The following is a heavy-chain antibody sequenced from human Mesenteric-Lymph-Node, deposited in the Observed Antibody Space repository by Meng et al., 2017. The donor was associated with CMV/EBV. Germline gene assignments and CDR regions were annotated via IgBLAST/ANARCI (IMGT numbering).Heavy chain of an antibody. J-gene: IGHJ5*02. CDR1: GYTFTSYA. Sequence: SGYTFTSYAMHWVRQAPGQRIEWMGWINAGNGNTKYSQKFQGRVTITRDTSASTAYMELSSLRSEDTAVYYCARAYGSGSYYNWFDPWGQGTLVTVSS. V-gene: IGHV1-3*01. CDR2: INAGNGNT. D-gene: IGHD3-10*01. CDR3: ARAYGSGSYYNWFDP.